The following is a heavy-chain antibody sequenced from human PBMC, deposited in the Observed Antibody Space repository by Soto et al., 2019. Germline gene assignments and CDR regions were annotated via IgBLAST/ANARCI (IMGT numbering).Heavy chain of an antibody. CDR3: ASVKGGYTYGISFDS. V-gene: IGHV4-59*02. CDR2: ISYSGST. D-gene: IGHD5-18*01. CDR1: SDSVRNYY. Sequence: KTSETLSRTWTVSSDSVRNYYWSWIRQPPGMRPEWVGYISYSGSTKYNPSLRGRVTISAGTSKIQFFLKLSPVTASDTAVYYCASVKGGYTYGISFDSWGQGLLVTSPQ. J-gene: IGHJ4*02.